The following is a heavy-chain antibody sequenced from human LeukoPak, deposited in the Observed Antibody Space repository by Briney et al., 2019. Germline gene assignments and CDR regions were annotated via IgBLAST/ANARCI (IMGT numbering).Heavy chain of an antibody. CDR1: GFTFSSYW. Sequence: GGSLRLSCAASGFTFSSYWMHWVRQAPGKGLVWVSRINSDGGTTTYADSVKGRFTISRDNAKTTLYLQMNSLRIEDTAVYYCAISRYSGTSLDYWGQGSLVTVPS. V-gene: IGHV3-74*01. CDR3: AISRYSGTSLDY. J-gene: IGHJ4*02. CDR2: INSDGGTT. D-gene: IGHD1-26*01.